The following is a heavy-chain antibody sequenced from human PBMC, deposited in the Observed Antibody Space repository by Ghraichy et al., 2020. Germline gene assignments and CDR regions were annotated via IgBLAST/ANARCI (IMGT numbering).Heavy chain of an antibody. J-gene: IGHJ6*02. V-gene: IGHV3-53*05. CDR1: GFTVSSDH. Sequence: GESLNISCAASGFTVSSDHMYWVRQAPGKGLEWVSVIYNAAAGGDAHHADSLKGRFTISRDNSKNTLYLQMNSLTTADTAIYYCARDPGLTNGPDVWGQGTAVIVSS. CDR2: IYNAAAGGDA. D-gene: IGHD1/OR15-1a*01. CDR3: ARDPGLTNGPDV.